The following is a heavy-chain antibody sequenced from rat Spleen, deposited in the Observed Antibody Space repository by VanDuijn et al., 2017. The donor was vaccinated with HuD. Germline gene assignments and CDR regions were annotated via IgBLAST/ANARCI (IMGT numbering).Heavy chain of an antibody. J-gene: IGHJ1*01. CDR2: ISYDGSRT. CDR1: GFTFSDYA. V-gene: IGHV5-29*01. Sequence: EVQLVESGGGLLQPGRSLKLSCVASGFTFSDYAMAWVRQAPTQGLEWVATISYDGSRTYYRDSVKGRFTISRDNARSTLYLQMDSLRSEDTATYYCARQGYLRDWYFDFWGPGTMVTVSS. D-gene: IGHD2-5*01. CDR3: ARQGYLRDWYFDF.